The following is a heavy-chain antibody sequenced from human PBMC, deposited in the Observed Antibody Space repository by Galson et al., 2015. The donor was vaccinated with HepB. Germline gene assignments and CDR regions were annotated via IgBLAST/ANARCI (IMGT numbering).Heavy chain of an antibody. V-gene: IGHV3-33*06. CDR3: AKERSSISGVILVADAGMDV. D-gene: IGHD3-3*01. CDR1: GFSFSSHG. J-gene: IGHJ6*02. CDR2: IWHDGSNK. Sequence: SLRLSCAASGFSFSSHGMHWVRQAPGKELEWVAVIWHDGSNKYYTESVKGRFTISRDNSKNTVFLYMNNLRHEDTAVYYCAKERSSISGVILVADAGMDVWRQGTTVTVSS.